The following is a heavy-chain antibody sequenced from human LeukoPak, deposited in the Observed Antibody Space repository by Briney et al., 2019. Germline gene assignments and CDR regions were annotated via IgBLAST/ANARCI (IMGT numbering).Heavy chain of an antibody. Sequence: PGGSLRLSCSASGFTFSRYAMHWVRHAPGKGLEYVSAISSNGGSTYYGDSVKGRFTISRDNSKNTLYLQMSSLRAEDTAVYYCVKARGIQLWLPGDYWGQGTLVTVSS. CDR3: VKARGIQLWLPGDY. V-gene: IGHV3-64D*09. D-gene: IGHD5-18*01. CDR2: ISSNGGST. J-gene: IGHJ4*02. CDR1: GFTFSRYA.